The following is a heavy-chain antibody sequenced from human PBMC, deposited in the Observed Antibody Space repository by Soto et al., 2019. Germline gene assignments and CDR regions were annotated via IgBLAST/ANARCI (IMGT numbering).Heavy chain of an antibody. J-gene: IGHJ4*02. Sequence: PSETLSLTCTVSGGSISSYYCNWIRQPAGKGLEWIGRIDTSGSTNYNPSLKSRVTMSVDTSKQEFPLKLSSVTAADTALYYCARGGQDFWSGPFDYWGRGALVTVSS. V-gene: IGHV4-4*07. CDR3: ARGGQDFWSGPFDY. CDR1: GGSISSYY. CDR2: IDTSGST. D-gene: IGHD3-3*01.